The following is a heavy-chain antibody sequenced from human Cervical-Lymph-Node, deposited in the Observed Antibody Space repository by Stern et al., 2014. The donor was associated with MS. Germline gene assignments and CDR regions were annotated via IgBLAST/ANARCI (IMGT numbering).Heavy chain of an antibody. D-gene: IGHD6-19*01. Sequence: VQLVESGGGLVQPGGSLRLSCAASGFTFSSYWMHWVRQAPGKGLVWVSRINSEGSSTSYADSVKGRFTFSRDNAKNTLYLQMNSLRAEDTAVYYCARGWAVAVSIDYWGQGTLVTVSS. V-gene: IGHV3-74*02. CDR2: INSEGSST. CDR1: GFTFSSYW. J-gene: IGHJ4*02. CDR3: ARGWAVAVSIDY.